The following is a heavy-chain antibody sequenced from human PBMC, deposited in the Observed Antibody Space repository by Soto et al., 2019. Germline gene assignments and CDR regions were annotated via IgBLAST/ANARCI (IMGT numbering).Heavy chain of an antibody. CDR1: GFTFSSYA. D-gene: IGHD2-21*02. Sequence: GGSLRLSCAASGFTFSSYAMSWVRQAPGKGLEWVSAISGSGGSTYYADSVKGRFTISRDNSKNTLYLQMNSLRAEDTAVYYCAKDRGGNSRYYYYGMDVWGQGTTVTVSS. J-gene: IGHJ6*02. V-gene: IGHV3-23*01. CDR2: ISGSGGST. CDR3: AKDRGGNSRYYYYGMDV.